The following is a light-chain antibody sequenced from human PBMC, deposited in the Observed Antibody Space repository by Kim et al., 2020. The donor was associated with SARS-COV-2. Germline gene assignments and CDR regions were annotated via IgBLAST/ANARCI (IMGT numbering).Light chain of an antibody. CDR1: QSLVYGDGNTY. V-gene: IGKV2-30*01. CDR2: KVS. Sequence: PASISCMYSQSLVYGDGNTYLNAFHQRPGQYPRRLNYKVSNRDSGIPDRFSGSRSGTDFKLQISRVEAEDVGVYYCMQGTHWPLTFGPGTKVDIK. CDR3: MQGTHWPLT. J-gene: IGKJ3*01.